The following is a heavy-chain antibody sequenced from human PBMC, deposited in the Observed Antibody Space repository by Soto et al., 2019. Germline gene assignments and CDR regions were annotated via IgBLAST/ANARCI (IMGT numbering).Heavy chain of an antibody. V-gene: IGHV4-34*01. J-gene: IGHJ5*02. CDR3: VRIRYQLPSSVLWLDP. CDR2: INHVGGT. Sequence: SLTCAVYGGFLSESYWTWIRQPPGKGLEWIGEINHVGGTNYNPSLKSRVTMSVDTSQNQFSLRLSSVTAADTAMYFCVRIRYQLPSSVLWLDPWGQGTPVTVSS. CDR1: GGFLSESY. D-gene: IGHD3-16*01.